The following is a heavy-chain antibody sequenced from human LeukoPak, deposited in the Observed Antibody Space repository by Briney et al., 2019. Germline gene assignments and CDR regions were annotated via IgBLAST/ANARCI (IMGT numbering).Heavy chain of an antibody. Sequence: PSETLSLTCTVSGGSISSSSYYWGWIRQPPGKGLEWIGSIYYSGSTYYNPSFKSRVTISVDTSKNQFSLKLSSVTAADTAVYYCARPSYSGDYWGQGTLVTVSS. J-gene: IGHJ4*02. CDR3: ARPSYSGDY. D-gene: IGHD2-15*01. V-gene: IGHV4-39*01. CDR2: IYYSGST. CDR1: GGSISSSSYY.